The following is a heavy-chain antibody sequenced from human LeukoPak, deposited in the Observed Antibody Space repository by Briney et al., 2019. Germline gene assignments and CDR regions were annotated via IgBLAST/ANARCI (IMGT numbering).Heavy chain of an antibody. CDR3: ARGGIAVAGYWFDP. CDR2: IIPIFGTA. D-gene: IGHD6-19*01. CDR1: GGTFSSYA. V-gene: IGHV1-69*13. Sequence: ASVKVSCKAFGGTFSSYAISWVRQAPGQGLEWMGGIIPIFGTANYAQKFQGRVTITADESTSTAYMELSSLRSEDTAVYYCARGGIAVAGYWFDPWGQGTLVTVSS. J-gene: IGHJ5*02.